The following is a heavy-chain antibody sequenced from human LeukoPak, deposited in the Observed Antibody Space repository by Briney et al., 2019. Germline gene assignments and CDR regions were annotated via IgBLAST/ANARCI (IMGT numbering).Heavy chain of an antibody. J-gene: IGHJ4*02. CDR1: GFPFNAYW. CDR2: IKQDGSEK. CDR3: ARDTRTFDY. Sequence: GPLRLSCAASGFPFNAYWMTWVRQAPGKGLEWVANIKQDGSEKYYVDSVKGRFTISRDNAKNSLFLQMYSLRAEDTAVYYCARDTRTFDYWGQGTLVTVSS. V-gene: IGHV3-7*01. D-gene: IGHD1-26*01.